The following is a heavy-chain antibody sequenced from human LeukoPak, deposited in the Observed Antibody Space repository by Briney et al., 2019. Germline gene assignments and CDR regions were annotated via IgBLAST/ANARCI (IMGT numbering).Heavy chain of an antibody. CDR2: FYHGGNT. V-gene: IGHV4-38-2*01. D-gene: IGHD2-8*01. CDR3: ASEKNGPPADY. CDR1: GYSISSGNS. J-gene: IGHJ4*02. Sequence: SETLSLTCAVSGYSISSGNSWGWIRQAPGKGLERIGSFYHGGNTYYNPSLKSRVTMSVDTSKNQFSLKLTSVTVADTAVYYCASEKNGPPADYWGQGTLVTVSS.